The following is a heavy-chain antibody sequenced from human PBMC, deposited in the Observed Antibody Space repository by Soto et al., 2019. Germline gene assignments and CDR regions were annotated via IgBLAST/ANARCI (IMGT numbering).Heavy chain of an antibody. CDR2: INHSGST. Sequence: EWIGEINHSGSTNYNPSLKSRVTISVDTSKNQFSLKLSSVTAADTAVYYCARAPRYDFWFFFLRYGDHQDLQSFPCRGSSDL. CDR3: ARAPRYDFWFFFLRYGDHQDLQSFPCRGSSDL. J-gene: IGHJ2*01. D-gene: IGHD3-3*01. V-gene: IGHV4-34*01.